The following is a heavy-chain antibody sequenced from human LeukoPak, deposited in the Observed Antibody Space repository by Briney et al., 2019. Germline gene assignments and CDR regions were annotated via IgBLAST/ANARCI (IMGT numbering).Heavy chain of an antibody. CDR3: ATWGSGWYRFDY. J-gene: IGHJ4*02. CDR1: GYTFTSYY. Sequence: ASVTVSCKASGYTFTSYYMHWVRQAPGQGLEWMGIINPSGGSTSYAQKFQGRVTMTRDTSTSTVYMELSSLRSEDTAVYYCATWGSGWYRFDYWGQGTLVTVSS. CDR2: INPSGGST. V-gene: IGHV1-46*01. D-gene: IGHD6-19*01.